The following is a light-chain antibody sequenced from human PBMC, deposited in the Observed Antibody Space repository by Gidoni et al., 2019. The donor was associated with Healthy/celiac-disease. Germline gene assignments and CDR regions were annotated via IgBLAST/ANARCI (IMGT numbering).Light chain of an antibody. Sequence: SYELTQPPAVYVTPGQTASITCSGDKLGDKYACWYQQKPGQSPVLVIYQDSKRPSGIPERFSGSNSGNTATLPIRGTQAMDEADYYCQAWDSSTGVVFGGGTKLTVL. CDR1: KLGDKY. V-gene: IGLV3-1*01. J-gene: IGLJ2*01. CDR3: QAWDSSTGVV. CDR2: QDS.